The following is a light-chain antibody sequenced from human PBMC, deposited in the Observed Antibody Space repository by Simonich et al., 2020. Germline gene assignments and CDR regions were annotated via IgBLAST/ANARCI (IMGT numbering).Light chain of an antibody. CDR2: DAS. V-gene: IGKV3-20*01. CDR3: QQYGSSPRT. J-gene: IGKJ1*01. CDR1: QSVSSSY. Sequence: EIVLTQSPGTLSLSPGERATLSCRASQSVSSSYLAWYKQKPGRAPRLLIYDASCRATGIPDRCSGSGSGTDFTLTISRLEPEDFAVYYCQQYGSSPRTFGQGTKVEIK.